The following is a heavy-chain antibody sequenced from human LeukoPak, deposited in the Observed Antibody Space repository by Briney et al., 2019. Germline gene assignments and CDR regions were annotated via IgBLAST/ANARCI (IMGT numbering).Heavy chain of an antibody. CDR1: GGSISSYY. D-gene: IGHD3-10*01. Sequence: PSETLSLTCTVSGGSISSYYWSWIRQPPGKGLEWIGYIYYSGSTNYNPSLKSRVSISLDTSKNQFSLKLSSVTAADTAVYYCARAGLLWFGELLSPSAVDYWGQGTLVTVSS. CDR2: IYYSGST. V-gene: IGHV4-59*12. CDR3: ARAGLLWFGELLSPSAVDY. J-gene: IGHJ4*02.